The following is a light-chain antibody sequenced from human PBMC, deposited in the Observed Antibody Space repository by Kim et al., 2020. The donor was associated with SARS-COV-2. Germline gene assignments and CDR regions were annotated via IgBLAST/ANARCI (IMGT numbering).Light chain of an antibody. CDR3: QQYSKYPWT. V-gene: IGKV1-5*01. CDR1: QSISSW. CDR2: DAS. Sequence: ASVEDRVTITCRASQSISSWLAWYQQKPGKAPDLLIYDASSLENGVPSRFSGSGSGIEFTLTINSLQPDDFATFYCQQYSKYPWTFGQGTKVDIK. J-gene: IGKJ1*01.